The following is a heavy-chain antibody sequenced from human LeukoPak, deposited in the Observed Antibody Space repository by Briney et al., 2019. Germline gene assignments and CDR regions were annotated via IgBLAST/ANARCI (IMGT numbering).Heavy chain of an antibody. CDR1: GFTFSSYA. Sequence: GGSLRLSCAVSGFTFSSYAMSWVRQAPGKGLEWVAVIWFDGSEQYYADSVKGRFIISRDNSKSTSNLQLNSLRAEDTAVYYCAREGDSRWGELSPWGQGTLVTVSS. D-gene: IGHD3-16*02. V-gene: IGHV3-33*08. CDR3: AREGDSRWGELSP. CDR2: IWFDGSEQ. J-gene: IGHJ1*01.